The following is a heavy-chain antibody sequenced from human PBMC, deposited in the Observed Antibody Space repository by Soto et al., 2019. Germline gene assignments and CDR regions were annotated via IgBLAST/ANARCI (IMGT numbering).Heavy chain of an antibody. CDR2: IYHSGST. V-gene: IGHV4-30-2*01. CDR3: ARRSGPGLDY. Sequence: PSETLSLTCAVSGGSISSGGYSWSWIRQPPGKGLEWIGYIYHSGSTYYNPSLKSRVTISVDTSKNQFSLKLSSVTAADTAMYYCARRSGPGLDYWGQGTLVTVSS. J-gene: IGHJ4*02. CDR1: GGSISSGGYS.